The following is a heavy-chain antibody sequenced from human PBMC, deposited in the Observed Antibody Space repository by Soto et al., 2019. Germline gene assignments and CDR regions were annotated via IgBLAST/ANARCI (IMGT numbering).Heavy chain of an antibody. V-gene: IGHV3-21*01. CDR3: RREEYDY. D-gene: IGHD1-26*01. CDR1: GFTFSSYT. Sequence: EVQLVESGGGLVKPGGSLRLSCAASGFTFSSYTMSWVRQAPGKGLEWVSSISSTGHYIVYADSVKGRFTISRDNANNSVYLQLNSLSAEDSGVYYCRREEYDYWGQGTLVAVAS. J-gene: IGHJ4*02. CDR2: ISSTGHYI.